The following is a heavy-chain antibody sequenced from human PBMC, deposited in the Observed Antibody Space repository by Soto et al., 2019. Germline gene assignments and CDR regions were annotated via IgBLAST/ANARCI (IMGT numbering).Heavy chain of an antibody. CDR3: ARGAQGFFPVSGIYFYFDH. CDR2: VHPDSGGT. V-gene: IGHV1-2*02. Sequence: AASVKVSCKTSGYIFTDHLIHWVRQSPGQGLQWVGWVHPDSGGTNVAQAFQDRVTTTADTSITTAYMDLARLRPDDTAIFYCARGAQGFFPVSGIYFYFDHWGQGTPVTVSS. D-gene: IGHD3-22*01. CDR1: GYIFTDHL. J-gene: IGHJ4*02.